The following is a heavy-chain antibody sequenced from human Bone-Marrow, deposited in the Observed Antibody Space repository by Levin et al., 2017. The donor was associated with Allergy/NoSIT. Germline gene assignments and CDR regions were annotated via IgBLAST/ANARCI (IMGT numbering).Heavy chain of an antibody. D-gene: IGHD4-17*01. V-gene: IGHV7-4-1*02. Sequence: ASVKVSCKASGYTFTDYAIHWVRQAPGKGLEWMGWINTNAGNPTYAQGFTGRFVFFLDTSVSTAYLQINSLKAEDTAVYYCAKDGGDYVNWFDPWGQGTLVTVSS. CDR3: AKDGGDYVNWFDP. CDR1: GYTFTDYA. J-gene: IGHJ5*02. CDR2: INTNAGNP.